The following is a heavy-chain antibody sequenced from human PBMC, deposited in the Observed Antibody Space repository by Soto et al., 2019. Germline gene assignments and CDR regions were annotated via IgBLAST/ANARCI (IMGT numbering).Heavy chain of an antibody. CDR2: ITGSAGST. V-gene: IGHV3-23*01. D-gene: IGHD5-12*01. CDR3: AKDRNRWLRFDLGY. Sequence: EVQLLESGGGLVQPGGSLRLSCAASGFTFSSYVMSWVRQAPGKGLEWVSSITGSAGSTYYADSVKGRFTISRDNSKNTLYLQMNSLRAEDTAVYYCAKDRNRWLRFDLGYWGQGTLVTVSS. CDR1: GFTFSSYV. J-gene: IGHJ4*02.